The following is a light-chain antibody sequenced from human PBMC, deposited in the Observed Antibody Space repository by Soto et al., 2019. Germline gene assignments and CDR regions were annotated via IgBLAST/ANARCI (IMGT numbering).Light chain of an antibody. V-gene: IGKV2-28*01. CDR3: MQALQTRT. CDR1: QSLLHSNGYNY. J-gene: IGKJ1*01. Sequence: DILMTQSPLSLPVTPGEPASISCRSSQSLLHSNGYNYLDWYLQKPGQSPQLLIYLGSNRASGVPDRFSGSGSGTDFTLKISRVEAEDVGVYYCMQALQTRTFGQGTKVDIK. CDR2: LGS.